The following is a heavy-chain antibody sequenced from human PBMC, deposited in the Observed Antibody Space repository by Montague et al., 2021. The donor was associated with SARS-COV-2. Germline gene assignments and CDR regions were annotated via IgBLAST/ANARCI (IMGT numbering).Heavy chain of an antibody. CDR1: GGSINSGNYY. CDR2: IYYSGSS. J-gene: IGHJ2*01. CDR3: ARMGSWGLYCDFDV. Sequence: SETLSLTCTVSGGSINSGNYYWSWIRQPPGKGLEWSGYIYYSGSSYYNPYLKSRVTISVDTSKNQFSLSLRSVTAADTAVYYCARMGSWGLYCDFDVWGRGTMVTVSS. V-gene: IGHV4-61*01. D-gene: IGHD1-26*01.